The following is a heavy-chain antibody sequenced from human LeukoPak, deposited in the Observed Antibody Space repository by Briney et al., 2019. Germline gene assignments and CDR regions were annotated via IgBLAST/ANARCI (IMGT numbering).Heavy chain of an antibody. J-gene: IGHJ5*02. CDR3: ARGPNKSDGGNSGSAWFDP. CDR2: MNPNSGNT. CDR1: GYTFTTYD. V-gene: IGHV1-8*01. D-gene: IGHD4-23*01. Sequence: ASVKVSCKASGYTFTTYDINWVRQATGQGLEWMGCMNPNSGNTGYAQKFQGRVTMTRNTSISTAYMELSSLRSEDTAVYYCARGPNKSDGGNSGSAWFDPWGQGTLVTVSS.